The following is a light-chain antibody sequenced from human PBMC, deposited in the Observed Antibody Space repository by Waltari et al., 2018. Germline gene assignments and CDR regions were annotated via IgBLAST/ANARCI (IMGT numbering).Light chain of an antibody. CDR1: SSNIGDNY. CDR3: ATWDDSLSGWV. CDR2: GNK. J-gene: IGLJ3*02. Sequence: QSVLTQLPSASGTPGQGVTISCSGSSSNIGDNYVYWYQQFPGTSPKLLIHGNKHWPSGVPDRFSGSKSGTSAFLVISGLRSEDEADYHCATWDDSLSGWVFGGGTKVTVL. V-gene: IGLV1-47*01.